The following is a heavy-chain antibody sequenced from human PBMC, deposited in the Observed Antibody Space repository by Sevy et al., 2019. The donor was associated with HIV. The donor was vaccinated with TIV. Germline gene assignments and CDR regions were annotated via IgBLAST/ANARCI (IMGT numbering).Heavy chain of an antibody. J-gene: IGHJ5*02. CDR2: IKSETEGGAA. Sequence: GGSLRLSCAASGFTFSNAWMSCVRQAPGKGLEWVGRIKSETEGGAADYAAPVKGRFTILRDDSKNTLFLQMNSLKTEETAIYYCATYICTWYEGLSWGQGTLVTVSS. V-gene: IGHV3-15*01. CDR1: GFTFSNAW. CDR3: ATYICTWYEGLS. D-gene: IGHD6-13*01.